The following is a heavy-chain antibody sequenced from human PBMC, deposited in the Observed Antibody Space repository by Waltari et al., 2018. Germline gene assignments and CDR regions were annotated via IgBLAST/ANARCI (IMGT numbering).Heavy chain of an antibody. Sequence: QVQLQESGPSLVKPSETLSLICSVSGGSISSYYWSWLRQPPGKGLDWIGYIYYTGSTNFNPSLKSRVTMSVETSKNQFSLKLSSVTAADTAFYYCARGGGGDWEWFDPWGQGTLVTVSS. CDR3: ARGGGGDWEWFDP. V-gene: IGHV4-59*01. CDR1: GGSISSYY. D-gene: IGHD2-21*02. CDR2: IYYTGST. J-gene: IGHJ5*02.